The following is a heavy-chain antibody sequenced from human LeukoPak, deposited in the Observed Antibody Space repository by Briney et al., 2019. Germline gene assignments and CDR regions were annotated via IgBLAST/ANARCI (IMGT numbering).Heavy chain of an antibody. Sequence: TLSLTCTVSGGSISSGSFYWSWIRQPAGRGLEWIGRIYASGSTNYNPSLKSRVTISIDTSKNQFSLKLSSVTAADTAVYYCAREGIWFGELFWFDPWGQGTLVTVSS. CDR1: GGSISSGSFY. V-gene: IGHV4-61*02. J-gene: IGHJ5*02. D-gene: IGHD3-10*01. CDR3: AREGIWFGELFWFDP. CDR2: IYASGST.